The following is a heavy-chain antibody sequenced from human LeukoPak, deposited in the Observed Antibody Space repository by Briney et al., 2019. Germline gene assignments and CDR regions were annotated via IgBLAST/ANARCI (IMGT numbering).Heavy chain of an antibody. J-gene: IGHJ4*02. CDR1: GVSMNSYY. D-gene: IGHD5-24*01. V-gene: IGHV4-59*01. CDR3: ARGPDDFGY. Sequence: SETLSLTCTVSGVSMNSYYWSWTRQPPGKGLEWIGYIYYSGTTRYNPSLKSRVTISVDTSKNQFSLKLSSVTAADTAVYYCARGPDDFGYWGQGTLVTVSS. CDR2: IYYSGTT.